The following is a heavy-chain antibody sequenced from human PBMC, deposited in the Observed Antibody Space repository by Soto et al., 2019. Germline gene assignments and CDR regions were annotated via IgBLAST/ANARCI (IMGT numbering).Heavy chain of an antibody. CDR1: GYTFTSYG. D-gene: IGHD6-19*01. V-gene: IGHV1-18*01. CDR3: AREVPLGYSSGWYNWFDP. J-gene: IGHJ5*02. Sequence: EASVKVSCKASGYTFTSYGISWVRQAPGQGLEWKGWISAYNGNTNYAQKLQGRVTMTTDTSTSTAYMELRSLRSDDTAVYYCAREVPLGYSSGWYNWFDPWGQGTLVTVSS. CDR2: ISAYNGNT.